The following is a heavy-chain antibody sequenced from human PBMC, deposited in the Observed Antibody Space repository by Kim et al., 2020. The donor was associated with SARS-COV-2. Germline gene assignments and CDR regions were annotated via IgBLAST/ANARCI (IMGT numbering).Heavy chain of an antibody. J-gene: IGHJ4*02. D-gene: IGHD2-15*01. CDR1: GGSISSSSYY. Sequence: SETLSLTCTVSGGSISSSSYYWGWIRQPPGKGLEWIGSIYYSGSTYYNPSLKSRVTISVDTSKNQFSLKLSSVTAADTAVYYCARRCSGGSCYRSLAYYFDYWGQGTLVTVSS. CDR3: ARRCSGGSCYRSLAYYFDY. V-gene: IGHV4-39*01. CDR2: IYYSGST.